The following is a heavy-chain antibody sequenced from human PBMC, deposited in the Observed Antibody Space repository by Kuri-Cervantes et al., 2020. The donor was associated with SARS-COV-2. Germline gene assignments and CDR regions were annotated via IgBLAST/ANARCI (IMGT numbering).Heavy chain of an antibody. D-gene: IGHD1-1*01. Sequence: SETLSLTCAVYGGSFSGYYWSWIRQPPGKGLEWIGEINHSGRTNFNPSLKSGVTISVDTSKNQFSLKSSSVTAADTAFYFCAKLVQPFFQGGGDSWGQGTLVTVSS. CDR1: GGSFSGYY. J-gene: IGHJ4*02. CDR3: AKLVQPFFQGGGDS. V-gene: IGHV4-34*01. CDR2: INHSGRT.